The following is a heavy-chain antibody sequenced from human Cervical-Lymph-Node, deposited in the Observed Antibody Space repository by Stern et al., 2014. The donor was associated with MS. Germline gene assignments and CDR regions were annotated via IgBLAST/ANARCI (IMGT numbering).Heavy chain of an antibody. CDR1: GGSFSMDS. Sequence: VQLEESGAEVKKPGSSAKVSCKASGGSFSMDSISWVRQAPGQGLEWMGGLTPMFGTSNYAQKFQGRVTTTADVSTSTAYMELTSLRSEDTAVYFCARDQGGIADSWGQGTLVIVSS. V-gene: IGHV1-69*01. D-gene: IGHD6-13*01. CDR2: LTPMFGTS. CDR3: ARDQGGIADS. J-gene: IGHJ4*02.